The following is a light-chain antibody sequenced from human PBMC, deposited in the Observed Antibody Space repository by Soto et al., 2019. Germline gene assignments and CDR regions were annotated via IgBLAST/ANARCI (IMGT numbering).Light chain of an antibody. CDR1: SSNIGAGYD. J-gene: IGLJ1*01. CDR3: QSYDSSMSSIYD. Sequence: QSLLTQPPSVSGAPGQRVTISCTGSSSNIGAGYDVHWYQQLPGTAPKLLIYGNSNRPSGVPDRFSGSKSGTSASLAITGLQAEDEADYYCQSYDSSMSSIYDVGNGTKVTV. CDR2: GNS. V-gene: IGLV1-40*01.